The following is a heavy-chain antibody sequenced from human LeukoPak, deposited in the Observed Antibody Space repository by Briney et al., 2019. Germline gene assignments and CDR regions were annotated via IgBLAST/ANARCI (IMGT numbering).Heavy chain of an antibody. CDR1: GGSIISYH. Sequence: SSETLSVTCTVAGGSIISYHWSWSPQPPAKGLEWIGYIYYSGSTNYNPSLKSRVTISVDTSKNQFSLKLTSVTAADTAIYYCATQILLCHYYWGQGTLVTVSS. D-gene: IGHD3-10*01. CDR2: IYYSGST. V-gene: IGHV4-59*08. CDR3: ATQILLCHYY. J-gene: IGHJ4*02.